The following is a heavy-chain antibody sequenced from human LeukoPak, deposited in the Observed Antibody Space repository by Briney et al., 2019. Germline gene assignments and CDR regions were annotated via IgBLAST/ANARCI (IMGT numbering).Heavy chain of an antibody. Sequence: ASVKVSCKASGCTFTSYGISWVRQAPGQGLEWMGWISAYNGNTNYAQKLQGRVTMTTDTSTSTAYMELRSLRSDDTAVYYCARAGTWSYDYVWGSYRYNFDYWGQGTLVTVSS. CDR3: ARAGTWSYDYVWGSYRYNFDY. CDR2: ISAYNGNT. D-gene: IGHD3-16*02. J-gene: IGHJ4*02. CDR1: GCTFTSYG. V-gene: IGHV1-18*01.